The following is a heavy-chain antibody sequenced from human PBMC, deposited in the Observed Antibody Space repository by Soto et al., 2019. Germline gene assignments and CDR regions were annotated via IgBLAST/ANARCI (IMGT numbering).Heavy chain of an antibody. D-gene: IGHD6-6*01. CDR3: ASVGYSSSSGGY. CDR2: IWYDGSNK. Sequence: VQLVESGGGVVQPGRSLRLSCAASGFTFSSYGMHWVRQAPGKGLEWVAVIWYDGSNKYYADSVKGRFTISRDNSKNTLYLQVNSLRAEDTAVYYCASVGYSSSSGGYWGQGTLVTVSS. CDR1: GFTFSSYG. V-gene: IGHV3-33*01. J-gene: IGHJ4*02.